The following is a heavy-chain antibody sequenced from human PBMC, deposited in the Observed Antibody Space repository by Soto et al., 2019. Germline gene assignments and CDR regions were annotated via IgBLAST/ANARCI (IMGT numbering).Heavy chain of an antibody. D-gene: IGHD6-13*01. CDR2: SSARNGFT. Sequence: QLQLVQSGSEVKKPGASVKVSCKTSGFTFTNYGFTWVRQAPGKGLEWMGWSSARNGFTNYAQDFQGRVTLTTDSSTNTAYMELRGLRSDDKAFYYCAATTSRATGLRDWGQGTLVSVAS. V-gene: IGHV1-18*01. J-gene: IGHJ4*02. CDR3: AATTSRATGLRD. CDR1: GFTFTNYG.